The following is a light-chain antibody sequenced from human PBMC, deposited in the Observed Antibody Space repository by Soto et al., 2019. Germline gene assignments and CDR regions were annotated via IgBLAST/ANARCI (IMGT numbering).Light chain of an antibody. CDR1: SSDVGGYNY. CDR2: DVS. Sequence: SVLTQPRSVSGSPGQSVTISCTGTSSDVGGYNYVSWYQQHPGKAPKLMIYDVSKRPSGVPDRFFGSKSGNTASLTISGLQAEDEADYYCCSYAGSYTFVVFGGGTKVTV. J-gene: IGLJ2*01. V-gene: IGLV2-11*01. CDR3: CSYAGSYTFVV.